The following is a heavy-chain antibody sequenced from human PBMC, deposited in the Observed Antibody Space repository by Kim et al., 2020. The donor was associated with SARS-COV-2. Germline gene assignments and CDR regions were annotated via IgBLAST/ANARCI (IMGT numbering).Heavy chain of an antibody. CDR3: ARHFRCTSIRFLGIYQVDY. J-gene: IGHJ4*02. V-gene: IGHV4-39*01. CDR2: VYYTGST. CDR1: GGSISSSGYY. D-gene: IGHD3-3*01. Sequence: SETLSLTCTVSGGSISSSGYYWGWIRQPPWTGLEWIGSVYYTGSTYYNPSLKSRVTISVDTSKDQFSLTLSSLTAADTAVYYCARHFRCTSIRFLGIYQVDYWCQGTLVTVSS.